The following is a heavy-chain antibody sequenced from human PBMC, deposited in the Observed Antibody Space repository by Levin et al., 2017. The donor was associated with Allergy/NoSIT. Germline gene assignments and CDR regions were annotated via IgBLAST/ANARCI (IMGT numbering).Heavy chain of an antibody. Sequence: GESLKISCKGSGYSFTSYWIAWVRQMPGKGLEWMGIIYPGDSETRYRPSFQGQVTISADKSISTAYLQWSSLKASDTAIYYCARHRGPRHFVGAYCSGGSCYLDDWGQGTLVTVSS. J-gene: IGHJ4*02. CDR3: ARHRGPRHFVGAYCSGGSCYLDD. V-gene: IGHV5-51*01. CDR1: GYSFTSYW. D-gene: IGHD2-15*01. CDR2: IYPGDSET.